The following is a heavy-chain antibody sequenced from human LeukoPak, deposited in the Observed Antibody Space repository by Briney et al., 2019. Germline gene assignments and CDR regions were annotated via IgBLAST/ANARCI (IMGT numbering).Heavy chain of an antibody. CDR3: ARGRAVVVMSSYYYYMDV. Sequence: ASVKVSCKASGGTFSSYAISWVRQAPGQGLEWMGGIIPIFGTANYAQKFQGRVTITTDESTSTAYMELSSLRSEDTAVYYCARGRAVVVMSSYYYYMDVWGKGTTVTVSS. CDR2: IIPIFGTA. J-gene: IGHJ6*03. V-gene: IGHV1-69*05. D-gene: IGHD2-21*01. CDR1: GGTFSSYA.